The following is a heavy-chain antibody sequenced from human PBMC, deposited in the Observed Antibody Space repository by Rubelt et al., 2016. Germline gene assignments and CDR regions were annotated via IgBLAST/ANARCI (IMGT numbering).Heavy chain of an antibody. CDR3: ARGTGIAAALKFDY. J-gene: IGHJ4*02. D-gene: IGHD6-13*01. CDR1: GVSISSSSYY. Sequence: QLQVQESGPGLVKPSETLSLSCTVSGVSISSSSYYWGWIRRPPGKGLEWIGEINHSGSTNYNPSLKSRVTISVDTSKNQFALKLSSLTAADTAVYYCARGTGIAAALKFDYWGQGTLVTVSS. V-gene: IGHV4-39*07. CDR2: INHSGST.